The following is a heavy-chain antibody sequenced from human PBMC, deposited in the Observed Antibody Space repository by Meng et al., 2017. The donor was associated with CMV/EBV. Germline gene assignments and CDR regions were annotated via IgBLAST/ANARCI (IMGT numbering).Heavy chain of an antibody. D-gene: IGHD6-19*01. CDR1: GGSISSSSYY. Sequence: QLHLQDSGPGLVKPSESLSLTCTVSGGSISSSSYYWGWIRQPPGKGLEWIGSIYYSGSTYYNPSLKSRVTISVDTSKNQFSLKLSSVTAADTAVYYCARDSAVAGVVDYWGQGTLVTVSS. CDR3: ARDSAVAGVVDY. J-gene: IGHJ4*02. CDR2: IYYSGST. V-gene: IGHV4-39*07.